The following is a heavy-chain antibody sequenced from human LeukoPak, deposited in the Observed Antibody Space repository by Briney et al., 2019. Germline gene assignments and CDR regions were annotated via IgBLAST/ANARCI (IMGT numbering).Heavy chain of an antibody. CDR3: AKLGHGGYYSYMDV. CDR2: ISTDGTT. V-gene: IGHV3-23*01. D-gene: IGHD3-16*01. CDR1: GFTFANYA. Sequence: GGSLRLSCAASGFTFANYAMTWVRQAPGNGLESVSSISTDGTTYYAHSVKGRFTLSRDNSKNTLYLQMSSLRAEDTAVYYCAKLGHGGYYSYMDVWGKGTTVTVSS. J-gene: IGHJ6*03.